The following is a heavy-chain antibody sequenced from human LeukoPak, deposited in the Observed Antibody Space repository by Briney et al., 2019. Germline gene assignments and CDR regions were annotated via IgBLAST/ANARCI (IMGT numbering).Heavy chain of an antibody. D-gene: IGHD6-13*01. Sequence: GGSLRLSCAASGFTFSSYSMNWVRQAPGKGLEWVSYISSSSSTIYYADSVKGRFTISRDHAKNSLYLQMNSLRAEDTAVYYCAGSGYSSSWPHAFDYWGQGTLVTVSS. V-gene: IGHV3-48*01. CDR1: GFTFSSYS. J-gene: IGHJ4*02. CDR2: ISSSSSTI. CDR3: AGSGYSSSWPHAFDY.